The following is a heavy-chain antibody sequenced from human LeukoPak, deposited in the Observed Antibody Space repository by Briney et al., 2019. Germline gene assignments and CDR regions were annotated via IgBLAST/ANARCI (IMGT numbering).Heavy chain of an antibody. CDR1: GGSIGSYH. CDR3: ARARRDDFWSGYYDY. V-gene: IGHV4-59*01. D-gene: IGHD3-3*01. J-gene: IGHJ4*02. CDR2: IYYSGRT. Sequence: SSETLSLTCTVSGGSIGSYHWSWIRQPPGKGLEWIGYIYYSGRTNYNPSLKSRVTISIDTSKKQFSLNLRSVTAADTAVYFCARARRDDFWSGYYDYWGQGSLVTVSS.